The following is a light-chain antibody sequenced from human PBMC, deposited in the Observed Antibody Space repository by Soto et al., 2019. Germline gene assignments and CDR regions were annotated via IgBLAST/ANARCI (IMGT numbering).Light chain of an antibody. Sequence: DIVMTQSPLSLPVTPGEPASISCRSSQILLHSNGYNYLDWYLQKPGQSPQLLIYKASTLKSGVPSRFSGSGSGTEFTLTISSLQPDDFATYYCQHYNSYSEAFGQGTKVDIK. CDR1: QILLHSNGYNY. J-gene: IGKJ1*01. CDR3: QHYNSYSEA. CDR2: KAS. V-gene: IGKV2-28*01.